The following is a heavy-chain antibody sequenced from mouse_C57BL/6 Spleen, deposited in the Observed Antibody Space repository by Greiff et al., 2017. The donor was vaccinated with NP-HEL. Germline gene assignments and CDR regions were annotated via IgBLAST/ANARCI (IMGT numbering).Heavy chain of an antibody. J-gene: IGHJ4*01. D-gene: IGHD3-2*02. CDR1: GYTFTSYT. CDR3: ARSGQLRLREGAMDY. Sequence: QVQLQQSGAELARPGASVKMSCKASGYTFTSYTMHWVKQRPGQGLEWIGYINPSSGYTKYNQKCKDKATLTADKSSSTAYMQLSSLTSEDSAVYYCARSGQLRLREGAMDYWGQGTSVTVSS. V-gene: IGHV1-4*01. CDR2: INPSSGYT.